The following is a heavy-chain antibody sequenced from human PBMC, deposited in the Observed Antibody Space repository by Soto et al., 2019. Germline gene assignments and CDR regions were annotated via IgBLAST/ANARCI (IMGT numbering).Heavy chain of an antibody. J-gene: IGHJ3*02. D-gene: IGHD4-17*01. Sequence: QVQLQESGPGLVKPSETLSLTCTVSGGSISSYYWSWIRQPPGKGLEWIGYIYYSGNTNYNSSLKHRVTIPVDTSKNQFSLKLSSVTAADTAVYYCARRYGDAFDIWGQGTMVTVSS. CDR3: ARRYGDAFDI. V-gene: IGHV4-59*08. CDR1: GGSISSYY. CDR2: IYYSGNT.